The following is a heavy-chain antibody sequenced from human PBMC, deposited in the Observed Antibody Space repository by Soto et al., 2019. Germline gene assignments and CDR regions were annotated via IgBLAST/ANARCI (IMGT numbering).Heavy chain of an antibody. D-gene: IGHD6-13*01. CDR2: SYSSGST. Sequence: PSETLSLTWTVSGGAISLYNWNWSRQSPGKGLEWIGYSYSSGSTNYNPSLKSRVTISVDTPKNQFSLQLTYVTAADTAVYYCARGDSTTHGDSFDIWGQGTMVTVS. V-gene: IGHV4-59*01. CDR3: ARGDSTTHGDSFDI. CDR1: GGAISLYN. J-gene: IGHJ3*02.